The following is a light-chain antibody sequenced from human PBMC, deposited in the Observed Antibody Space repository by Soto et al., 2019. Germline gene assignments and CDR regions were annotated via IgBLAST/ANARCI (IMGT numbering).Light chain of an antibody. CDR3: QEYNDWPPYT. V-gene: IGKV3-15*01. J-gene: IGKJ2*01. CDR2: GAS. Sequence: EILMTQTPVTQSVSPGESATLSCTASQSVAYNLAGYQQKPGQPPRLLIYGASTRATDIPARFTGSGFGAEFTLTLNSLQSKDFAVYYCQEYNDWPPYTFRQRTKLHI. CDR1: QSVAYN.